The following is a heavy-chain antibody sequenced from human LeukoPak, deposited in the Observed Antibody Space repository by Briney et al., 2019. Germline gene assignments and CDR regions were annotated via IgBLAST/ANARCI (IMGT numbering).Heavy chain of an antibody. J-gene: IGHJ6*02. D-gene: IGHD3-22*01. CDR2: ISYDGSNK. Sequence: GGALRLSCAASRCIFSSYGMHWLRQPPGRGRAGVAVISYDGSNKYYADSVKGPFTISRDNSKTTLYLQMNSLRAEDTAVYYCAKDSDSSGYSVYYYYGMDVWGQGTTVTASS. V-gene: IGHV3-30*18. CDR3: AKDSDSSGYSVYYYYGMDV. CDR1: RCIFSSYG.